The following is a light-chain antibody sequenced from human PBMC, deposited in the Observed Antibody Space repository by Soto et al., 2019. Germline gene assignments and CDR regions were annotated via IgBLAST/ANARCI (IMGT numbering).Light chain of an antibody. CDR2: EVF. J-gene: IGLJ2*01. CDR3: CSYTTTSTFV. CDR1: SSDVGGYNY. V-gene: IGLV2-14*03. Sequence: QSALTQPASVSGSPGQSITISCTGTSSDVGGYNYVSWYQQHPGKVSKLMIYEVFRRPSGISDRFSGSKSGNTASLTISGLQAEDEADYYCCSYTTTSTFVFGGGTKLTVL.